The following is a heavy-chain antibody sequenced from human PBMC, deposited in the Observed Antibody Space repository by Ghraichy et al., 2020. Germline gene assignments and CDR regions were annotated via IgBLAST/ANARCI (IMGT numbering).Heavy chain of an antibody. D-gene: IGHD2-2*01. Sequence: GGSLRLSCAASGFTFSSYEMNWVRQAPGKGLEWVSYISSSGSTIYYADSVKGRFTISRDNAKNSLYLQMNSLRAEDTAVYYCASTTSIVVVPAPYYGMDVWGQGTTVTVSS. CDR1: GFTFSSYE. V-gene: IGHV3-48*03. J-gene: IGHJ6*02. CDR3: ASTTSIVVVPAPYYGMDV. CDR2: ISSSGSTI.